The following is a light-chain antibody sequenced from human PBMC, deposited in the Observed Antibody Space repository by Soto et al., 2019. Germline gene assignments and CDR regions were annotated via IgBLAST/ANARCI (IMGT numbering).Light chain of an antibody. CDR1: QSVSSN. CDR3: QQYKNWPYS. CDR2: GAF. J-gene: IGKJ2*03. Sequence: EIVMTQSPATLSLSPGERATLSCRASQSVSSNLAWYQRKPGQAPRLLIYGAFTTATGIPARFSGSGSGTEFTLTISSLQSEDFAVYYCQQYKNWPYSFGQGTKLEIK. V-gene: IGKV3-15*01.